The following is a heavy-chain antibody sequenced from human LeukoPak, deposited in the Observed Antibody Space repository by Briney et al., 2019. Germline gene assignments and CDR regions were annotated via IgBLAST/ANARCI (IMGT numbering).Heavy chain of an antibody. CDR2: IWYDGSNE. D-gene: IGHD1-26*01. CDR3: ARDHEWGRAYFDY. J-gene: IGHJ4*02. Sequence: GGSLRLSCAASGFNFTNYGMHWVRQAPGKGLEWVAVIWYDGSNEYCADSVKGRFTISRDNSKNTLYLQMNSLRAEDTAVYYCARDHEWGRAYFDYWGQGTLVTVSS. CDR1: GFNFTNYG. V-gene: IGHV3-33*08.